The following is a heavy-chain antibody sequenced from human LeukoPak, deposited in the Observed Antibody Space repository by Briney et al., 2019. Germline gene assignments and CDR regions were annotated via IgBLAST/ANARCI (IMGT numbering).Heavy chain of an antibody. D-gene: IGHD3-22*01. J-gene: IGHJ4*02. CDR3: ARAAYYYDSSGYYLYYFDY. Sequence: PSETLSLTCTVSGGSISSYYWSWIRQPPGKGLGWFGYIYYSGSTNYNPSLKSRVTISVDTSKNQFSLKLSSVTAADTAVYYCARAAYYYDSSGYYLYYFDYWGQGTLVTVSS. CDR1: GGSISSYY. V-gene: IGHV4-59*01. CDR2: IYYSGST.